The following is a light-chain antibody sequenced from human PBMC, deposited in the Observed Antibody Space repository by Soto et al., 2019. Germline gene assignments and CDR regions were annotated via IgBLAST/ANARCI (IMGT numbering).Light chain of an antibody. CDR2: AAS. J-gene: IGKJ3*01. Sequence: DIQMTQSPSSLSASVGDRVTITCRASQSISSYLNWYQQKPGKAPKLLIYAASSLQSGVPSRFSGSGSGTDFTLTISSLQPEDFATYYGQLSYSTPRTFAPWTKVDIK. CDR1: QSISSY. V-gene: IGKV1-39*01. CDR3: QLSYSTPRT.